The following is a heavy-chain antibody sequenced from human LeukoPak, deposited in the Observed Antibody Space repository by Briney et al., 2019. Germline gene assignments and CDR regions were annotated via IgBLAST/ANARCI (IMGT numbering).Heavy chain of an antibody. CDR1: EITVSSSY. D-gene: IGHD5-24*01. CDR2: PSVGATT. Sequence: PGRFLRPSGAASEITVSSSYTSWVRQAPGKGLNWFSVPSVGATTYYGDSLTSRFTTSRDTWQYTLFLHMNTLRGEHTPIYYCARGGEMAGNIRSVFDMGGQGTLVTVSS. V-gene: IGHV3-53*01. J-gene: IGHJ3*02. CDR3: ARGGEMAGNIRSVFDM.